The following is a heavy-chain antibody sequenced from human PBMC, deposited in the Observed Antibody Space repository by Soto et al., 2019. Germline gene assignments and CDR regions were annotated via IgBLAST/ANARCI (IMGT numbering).Heavy chain of an antibody. D-gene: IGHD3-3*01. CDR3: ATDEGHYLDF. CDR1: GYTFSSYA. Sequence: ASRKFSCKTSGYTFSSYAIHWLRQAPGQGLVWVGWTGPNSGNTNFAQKFQGRLILTIDTSTSTAYMDLRSLRSDDTAVYYCATDEGHYLDFWGHGTLVTGTS. J-gene: IGHJ5*01. CDR2: TGPNSGNT. V-gene: IGHV1-18*01.